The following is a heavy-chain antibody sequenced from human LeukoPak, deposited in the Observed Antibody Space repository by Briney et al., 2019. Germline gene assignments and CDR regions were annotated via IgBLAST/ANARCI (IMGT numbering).Heavy chain of an antibody. V-gene: IGHV4-34*01. J-gene: IGHJ5*02. CDR3: AREKFLGRLTRVLDT. CDR1: NGSFTEY. Sequence: SETLSLTCVVNNGSFTEYCSWIRQPPGKGLEWIGEVYHSGSTNYNPSLKSRLSISTDMSKKQFSLKLNSVTAADTAVYYCAREKFLGRLTRVLDTWGQGTLVTVSS. D-gene: IGHD3-3*01. CDR2: VYHSGST.